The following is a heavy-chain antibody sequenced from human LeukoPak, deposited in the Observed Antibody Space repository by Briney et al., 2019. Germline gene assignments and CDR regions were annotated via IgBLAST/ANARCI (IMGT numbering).Heavy chain of an antibody. CDR2: VYSTGSTGST. J-gene: IGHJ3*02. D-gene: IGHD2-15*01. Sequence: PSETLSLTCTVSGGSISSYYWSWIRQPPGKGLEWIGYVYSTGSTGSTNYNPSLKSRVTISVDTSKSQFSLKLTSVTAADTAVYYCARRWVVDDAFNIWGQGTVVTVSS. CDR3: ARRWVVDDAFNI. CDR1: GGSISSYY. V-gene: IGHV4-59*08.